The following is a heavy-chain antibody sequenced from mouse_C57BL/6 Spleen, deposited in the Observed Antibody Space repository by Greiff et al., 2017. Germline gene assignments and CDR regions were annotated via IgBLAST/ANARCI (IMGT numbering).Heavy chain of an antibody. D-gene: IGHD2-1*01. CDR1: GFTFSSYA. CDR2: ISHGGGYT. Sequence: EVKLVESGDGLVKPGGSLKLSCAASGFTFSSYAMPWVRQTPGRRLEWVGYISHGGGYTYYADTVKGRFTISRDNASNTLYLQMSSLKSEDTAMYYCTRDGGNYGFDYWGQGTTLTVSS. J-gene: IGHJ2*01. CDR3: TRDGGNYGFDY. V-gene: IGHV5-9-1*02.